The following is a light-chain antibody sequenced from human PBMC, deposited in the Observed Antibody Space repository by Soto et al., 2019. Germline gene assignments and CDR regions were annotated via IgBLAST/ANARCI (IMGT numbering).Light chain of an antibody. CDR1: QSISDN. Sequence: EIVMTQSPATLSVSPGESATLXXRASQSISDNLAWYQQKPGQAPXLLIYHKSPRATGVPARFIGSGSGTEFSLTISGLQSEDFAVYYCQRYDNWPLTFGGGTKV. V-gene: IGKV3-15*01. J-gene: IGKJ4*01. CDR2: HKS. CDR3: QRYDNWPLT.